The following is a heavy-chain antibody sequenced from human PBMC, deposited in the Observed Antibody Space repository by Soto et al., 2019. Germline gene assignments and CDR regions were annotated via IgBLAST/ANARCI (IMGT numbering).Heavy chain of an antibody. CDR1: GFSFSSYA. CDR3: ARDAGSSGWADS. V-gene: IGHV3-23*01. D-gene: IGHD6-19*01. Sequence: PGGSLRLSCAASGFSFSSYAMSWVRQGPGKAPEWVSGISDSGGGTWYADSVKGRFTMSRDNSKNTLYLQMNSLRAEDTAVYFCARDAGSSGWADSWGQGTQVTVS. J-gene: IGHJ5*01. CDR2: ISDSGGGT.